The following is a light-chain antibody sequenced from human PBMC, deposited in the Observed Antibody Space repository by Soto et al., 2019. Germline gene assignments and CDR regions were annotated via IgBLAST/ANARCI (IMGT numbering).Light chain of an antibody. V-gene: IGLV2-23*01. CDR1: SSDVGNYNL. J-gene: IGLJ2*01. CDR2: EGS. Sequence: QSALTQPASVSGSPGQSITISCTGTSSDVGNYNLVSWYQQHPGKAPKLIIYEGSARPSGVSNRFSGSKSGNTASLTISGLQAEDEADYYCCSYANSGTVIFGGGTKLTVL. CDR3: CSYANSGTVI.